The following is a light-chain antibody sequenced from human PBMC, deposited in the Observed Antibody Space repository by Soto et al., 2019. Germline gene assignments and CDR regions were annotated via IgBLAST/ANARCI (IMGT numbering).Light chain of an antibody. CDR1: QGIDTY. CDR3: QKYTRAPFT. V-gene: IGKV1-27*01. Sequence: DIQMTQSPSSLSASVGDRVTITCRASQGIDTYLAWYQQKPGQVPKLLIYAASTLQSGVPSRFSGSGSGTDFTLTISSLQPEDVATYFCQKYTRAPFTVGPGTKVDIK. CDR2: AAS. J-gene: IGKJ3*01.